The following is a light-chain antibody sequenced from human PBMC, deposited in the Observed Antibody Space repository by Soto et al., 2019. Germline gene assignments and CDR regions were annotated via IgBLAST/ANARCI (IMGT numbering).Light chain of an antibody. V-gene: IGKV3-20*01. CDR2: GAS. Sequence: EIVLTQSPGTLSLSPGERVTISCRASQSVSSSYLAWYQQKPGQAPRLLIYGASSRATGIPDRFSGSGSGTDFTLTISRLEAEDFAVYYCQQYGSSPYTFGQGTKLEIK. CDR1: QSVSSSY. CDR3: QQYGSSPYT. J-gene: IGKJ2*01.